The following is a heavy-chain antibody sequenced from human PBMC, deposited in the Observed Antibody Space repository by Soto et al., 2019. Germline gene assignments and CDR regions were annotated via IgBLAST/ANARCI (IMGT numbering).Heavy chain of an antibody. CDR1: GYTFTRYG. J-gene: IGHJ6*02. Sequence: QVQLVQSGAEVKNPGASVKVSCKASGYTFTRYGIGWARQAPGQGLEWMGWINTYNGNTNYAQNVQGRVTLTTDTXXSTAYLELRSLRSNDTAIYYGAMVDVYVTPSPQDDWGQGTTVIVSS. V-gene: IGHV1-18*01. CDR3: AMVDVYVTPSPQDD. D-gene: IGHD3-16*01. CDR2: INTYNGNT.